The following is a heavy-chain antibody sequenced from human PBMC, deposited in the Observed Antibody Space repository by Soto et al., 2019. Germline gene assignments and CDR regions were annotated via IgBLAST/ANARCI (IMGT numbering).Heavy chain of an antibody. CDR2: ISANNGKT. Sequence: ASVKVSCKASGYTFTSYGISWVRQAPGQGLEWMGWISANNGKTNYAQKLQGRVTMTTDKSTSTAYMELSSLRSEDTAVYYCARDKNRDSSGSHDAFDIWGQGTMVTVSS. CDR1: GYTFTSYG. CDR3: ARDKNRDSSGSHDAFDI. D-gene: IGHD6-19*01. V-gene: IGHV1-18*01. J-gene: IGHJ3*02.